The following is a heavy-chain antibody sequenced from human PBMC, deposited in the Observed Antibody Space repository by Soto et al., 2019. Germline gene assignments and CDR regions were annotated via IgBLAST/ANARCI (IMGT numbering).Heavy chain of an antibody. CDR2: MNPNSGNT. CDR3: ARRCSGGSCYQAGGYYMDV. V-gene: IGHV1-8*01. J-gene: IGHJ6*03. D-gene: IGHD2-15*01. CDR1: GYTFTSYD. Sequence: QVQLVQSGAEVKKPGASVKVSCKASGYTFTSYDINWVRQATGQGLEWMGWMNPNSGNTGYAQKFQGRVTMTRNTSISTAYMELSSRRSEDTAVYYCARRCSGGSCYQAGGYYMDVWGKGTTVTVSS.